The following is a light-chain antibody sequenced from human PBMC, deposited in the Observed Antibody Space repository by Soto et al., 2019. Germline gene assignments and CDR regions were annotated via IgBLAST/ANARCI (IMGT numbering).Light chain of an antibody. CDR1: QGISSS. CDR3: QQYYSYPRT. J-gene: IGKJ4*01. CDR2: AAS. V-gene: IGKV1-8*01. Sequence: AIRMTQSPSSLSASTGDRVTITCRASQGISSSLAWYQQKPGKAPKLLIYAASTLQSGVPSRFSGSGSGTDFTLTISCLQSEDFATYYCQQYYSYPRTFGGGTKVEIK.